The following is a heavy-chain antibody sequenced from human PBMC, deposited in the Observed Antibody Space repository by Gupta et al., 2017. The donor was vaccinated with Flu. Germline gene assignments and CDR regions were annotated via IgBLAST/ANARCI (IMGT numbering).Heavy chain of an antibody. Sequence: QVQLVQSGAEVKKPGSSVKVSCKASGGTFSSYAIRWVRPAPGQGLEWMGGIIPIFGTANYAQKFQGRVTITADKSTSTAYMELSSLRSEDTAVYYCASRYSSGWANYYYYYMDVWGKGTTVTVSS. CDR2: IIPIFGTA. CDR3: ASRYSSGWANYYYYYMDV. CDR1: GGTFSSYA. J-gene: IGHJ6*03. D-gene: IGHD6-19*01. V-gene: IGHV1-69*06.